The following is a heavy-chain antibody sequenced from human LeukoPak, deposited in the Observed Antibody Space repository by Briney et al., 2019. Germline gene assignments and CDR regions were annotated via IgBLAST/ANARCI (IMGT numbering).Heavy chain of an antibody. D-gene: IGHD3-22*01. Sequence: SETLSLTCTVSGGSISSYYWSWIRQPPGKGLEWIGYIYYSGSTNYNPSLKSRVTISVDTSKNQFSLKLSSVTAADTAVYYCTRGPYYYDSSGYLRSGNAFDIWGQGTMVTVSS. J-gene: IGHJ3*02. V-gene: IGHV4-59*08. CDR3: TRGPYYYDSSGYLRSGNAFDI. CDR2: IYYSGST. CDR1: GGSISSYY.